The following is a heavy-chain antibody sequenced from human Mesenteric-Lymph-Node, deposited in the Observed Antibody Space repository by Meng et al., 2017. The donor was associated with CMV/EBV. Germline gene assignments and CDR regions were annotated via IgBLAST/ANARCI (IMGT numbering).Heavy chain of an antibody. Sequence: ASVKVSCKASGYTFTGYYMHWVRQAPGQGLEWMGWVNPNSGATNYAQKFQGRVTMTRDTSISAAYMDLNSLTSDDTAVYYCARPRVAGTAHFDSWGQGTLVTVSS. CDR2: VNPNSGAT. V-gene: IGHV1-2*02. J-gene: IGHJ4*02. CDR3: ARPRVAGTAHFDS. D-gene: IGHD6-19*01. CDR1: GYTFTGYY.